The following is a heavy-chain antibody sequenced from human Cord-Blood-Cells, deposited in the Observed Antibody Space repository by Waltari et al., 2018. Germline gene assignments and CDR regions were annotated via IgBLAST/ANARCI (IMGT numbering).Heavy chain of an antibody. Sequence: QVQLVQSGAEVKKPGASVKVSCKASGYTFTGYYMHWVRQAPGQGLEWMGRINPNSGGTNYAQTFQGRVTKTRDTSISTAYMELSRLRSDDTAVYYCARGTIAAAGNFDYWGQGTLVTVSS. J-gene: IGHJ4*02. D-gene: IGHD6-13*01. CDR2: INPNSGGT. CDR1: GYTFTGYY. CDR3: ARGTIAAAGNFDY. V-gene: IGHV1-2*06.